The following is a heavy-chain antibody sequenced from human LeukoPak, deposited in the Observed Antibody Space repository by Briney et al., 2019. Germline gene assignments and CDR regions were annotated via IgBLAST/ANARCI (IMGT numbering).Heavy chain of an antibody. Sequence: ASVKVSCKASGYTFTGYYMHWVRQAPGQGLEWMGWINPNSGGTNYAQKFQGRVTMTRDTSISAAYMELSRLRSDDTAVYYCARARPIAAGEGMDFDYWGQGTLVTVSS. CDR2: INPNSGGT. CDR3: ARARPIAAGEGMDFDY. CDR1: GYTFTGYY. D-gene: IGHD6-13*01. J-gene: IGHJ4*02. V-gene: IGHV1-2*02.